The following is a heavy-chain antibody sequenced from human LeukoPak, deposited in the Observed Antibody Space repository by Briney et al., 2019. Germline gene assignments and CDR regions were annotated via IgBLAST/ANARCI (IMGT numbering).Heavy chain of an antibody. V-gene: IGHV4-34*01. CDR3: ARCYTSGWPRAFDP. Sequence: SETLSLTCAVYGGSFSGYYWSWIRQPPGKGLEWIGEINHTGTTNYNPSLRSRVIISVDMSKNQFSLKLNSVTAADTAMYYCARCYTSGWPRAFDPWGQGTLVTVSS. D-gene: IGHD6-19*01. CDR1: GGSFSGYY. J-gene: IGHJ5*02. CDR2: INHTGTT.